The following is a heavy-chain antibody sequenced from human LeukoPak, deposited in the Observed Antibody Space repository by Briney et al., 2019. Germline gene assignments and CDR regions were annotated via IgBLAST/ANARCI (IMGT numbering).Heavy chain of an antibody. Sequence: GGSLRLSCAASGFNSNKYGMSWIRQAPGKGLKYVSATSGSGGITYYADSVKGRFTISRDNSKNTLYLQMNSLSVEDTAVYYCARVTQYQLPQSFDYWGQGTLVTVPS. V-gene: IGHV3-23*01. CDR1: GFNSNKYG. D-gene: IGHD2-2*01. CDR3: ARVTQYQLPQSFDY. CDR2: TSGSGGIT. J-gene: IGHJ4*02.